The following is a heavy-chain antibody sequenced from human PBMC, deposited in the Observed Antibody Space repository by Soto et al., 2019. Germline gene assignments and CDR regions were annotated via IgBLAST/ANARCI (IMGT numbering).Heavy chain of an antibody. Sequence: QVQLVQSGPEVKKPGASVKVSCKASGYTFTCFGISWVRQAPGLGLEWMGWISAHNGNTNFAQKFQGRLTLTTQKSTSTAYMELRSLISDDTAVYYCARTLYLPQFDIWGQGTRVSVSS. CDR3: ARTLYLPQFDI. V-gene: IGHV1-18*01. CDR2: ISAHNGNT. CDR1: GYTFTCFG. J-gene: IGHJ3*02. D-gene: IGHD3-16*02.